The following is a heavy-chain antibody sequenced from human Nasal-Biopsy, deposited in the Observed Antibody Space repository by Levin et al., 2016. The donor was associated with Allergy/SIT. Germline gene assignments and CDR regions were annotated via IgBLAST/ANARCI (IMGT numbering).Heavy chain of an antibody. J-gene: IGHJ6*03. V-gene: IGHV4-39*01. D-gene: IGHD6-6*01. CDR3: ARQDRSSSSHPAYYMDV. CDR1: GGSISSITYY. CDR2: IYFSGNT. Sequence: SETLSLTCTVSGGSISSITYYWGWFRQPPGKGLECVGSIYFSGNTYYNPSLERRVTMSVDTSKNQFSLKLTSVTASDTAVYYCARQDRSSSSHPAYYMDVWGKGTTVNVSS.